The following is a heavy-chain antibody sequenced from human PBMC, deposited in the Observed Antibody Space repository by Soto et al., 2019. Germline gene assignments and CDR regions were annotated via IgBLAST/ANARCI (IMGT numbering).Heavy chain of an antibody. CDR3: AREDESSSYAGTFQN. J-gene: IGHJ1*01. V-gene: IGHV3-30*04. CDR2: VAHDESNK. Sequence: QVHLVESGGGVVQPGRSLGLSCAVSGFNFSYYVMHWVRQAPGKGLEWVALVAHDESNKRYADSVKGRFTISRDNSQNTLYLQMNSLTAEDTAVYYCAREDESSSYAGTFQNWGQGTLVVVSS. CDR1: GFNFSYYV. D-gene: IGHD3-22*01.